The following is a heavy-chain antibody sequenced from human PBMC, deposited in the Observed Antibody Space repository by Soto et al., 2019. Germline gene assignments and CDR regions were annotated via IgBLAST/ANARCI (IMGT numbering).Heavy chain of an antibody. D-gene: IGHD4-4*01. CDR2: INPFDGSA. CDR3: ARDYLSSKPSLSYFDY. J-gene: IGHJ4*02. CDR1: GYTFTSFY. V-gene: IGHV1-46*04. Sequence: XXVKVSCKASGYTFTSFYMHWVRHAPGQGLEWMGFINPFDGSATHAQKLQGRLIMTRNKSTSTVYMELSSLRSEHAAIYYCARDYLSSKPSLSYFDYWGQGALVTVSS.